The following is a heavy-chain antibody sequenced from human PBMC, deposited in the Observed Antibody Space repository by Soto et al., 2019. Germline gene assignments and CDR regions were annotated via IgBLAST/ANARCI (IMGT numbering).Heavy chain of an antibody. Sequence: GASVKVSCKASGGTFSSYTISWVRQAPGQGLEWMGRIIPILGIANYAQKFQGRVTITADKSTSTAYMELSSLTSEDTAVYYCASGNCGYICYHDYWGQGTLVTVSS. J-gene: IGHJ4*02. V-gene: IGHV1-69*02. D-gene: IGHD5-12*01. CDR1: GGTFSSYT. CDR3: ASGNCGYICYHDY. CDR2: IIPILGIA.